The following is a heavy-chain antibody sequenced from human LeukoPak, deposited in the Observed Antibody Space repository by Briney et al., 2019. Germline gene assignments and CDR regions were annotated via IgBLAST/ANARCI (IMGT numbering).Heavy chain of an antibody. CDR3: ARVTYYYDSSGYYNY. Sequence: GASVKVSCKASGYTFTGYYIHWVRQAPGQGLEWMGWINPNSGVTNYAQKFQGRVTMTRDTSISTAYMELSRLRSDDTAVYYCARVTYYYDSSGYYNYWGQGTLVTVSS. D-gene: IGHD3-22*01. J-gene: IGHJ4*02. V-gene: IGHV1-2*02. CDR1: GYTFTGYY. CDR2: INPNSGVT.